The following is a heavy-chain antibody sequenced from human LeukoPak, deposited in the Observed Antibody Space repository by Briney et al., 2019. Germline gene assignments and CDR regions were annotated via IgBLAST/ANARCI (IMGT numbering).Heavy chain of an antibody. CDR1: GFTVSSNY. CDR2: IYSGGST. V-gene: IGHV3-53*04. J-gene: IGHJ4*02. Sequence: GGSLRLSCAASGFTVSSNYMSWVRQAPGKGLEWVSVIYSGGSTYYADSVKGRFTISRHNSKNTLYLQMNSLRAEDTAVYYCARGGPSIAARPDYFDYWGQGTLVTVSS. D-gene: IGHD6-6*01. CDR3: ARGGPSIAARPDYFDY.